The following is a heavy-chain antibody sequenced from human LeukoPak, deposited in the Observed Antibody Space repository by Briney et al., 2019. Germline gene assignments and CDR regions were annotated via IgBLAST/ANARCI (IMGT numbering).Heavy chain of an antibody. V-gene: IGHV3-23*01. CDR2: ISGRDSST. J-gene: IGHJ4*02. Sequence: GGSLRLSCAASGFTFSSYAMNWVRQAPGKGLEWVSAISGRDSSTYYADSVKGRFTISRDNSKNTLYLQMNSLRAEDAAVYFCAKAPVTSCRGAYCYPFDSWGQGTLVTVSS. CDR3: AKAPVTSCRGAYCYPFDS. CDR1: GFTFSSYA. D-gene: IGHD2-21*01.